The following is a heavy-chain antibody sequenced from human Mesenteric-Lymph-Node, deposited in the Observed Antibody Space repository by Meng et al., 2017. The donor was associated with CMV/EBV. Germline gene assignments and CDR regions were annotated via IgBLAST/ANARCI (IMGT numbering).Heavy chain of an antibody. CDR1: GGSVSKGHRS. V-gene: IGHV4-30-2*01. J-gene: IGHJ4*02. CDR3: ANDYGSRSYRFDY. D-gene: IGHD3-10*01. Sequence: ISGGSVSKGHRSWSWLRRPPGRDQELLNYVLYTGGTYSNPSLKDRITMSMDWSRNQFSLKLTSLTAADTAVYYCANDYGSRSYRFDYWGQGTLVTVSS. CDR2: VLYTGGT.